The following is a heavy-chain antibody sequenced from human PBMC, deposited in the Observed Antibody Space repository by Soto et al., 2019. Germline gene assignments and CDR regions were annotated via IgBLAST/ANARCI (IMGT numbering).Heavy chain of an antibody. CDR1: GDSVSSNSVT. D-gene: IGHD1-20*01. CDR3: ESVYDWIGGMGV. V-gene: IGHV6-1*01. Sequence: SQTLSLTCAISGDSVSSNSVTWNWIRQSPSRGLEWLGRTYYRSKWSNDYAVSVKSRITINPDTSKNQFSLQLRSVTPEDTAVYYCESVYDWIGGMGVWGQGTTVTVSS. J-gene: IGHJ6*02. CDR2: TYYRSKWSN.